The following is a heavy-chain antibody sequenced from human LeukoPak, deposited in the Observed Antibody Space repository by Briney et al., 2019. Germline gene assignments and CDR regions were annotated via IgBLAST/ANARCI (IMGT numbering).Heavy chain of an antibody. CDR3: ARGGSSSGRIDY. CDR2: IYYSGST. D-gene: IGHD6-6*01. Sequence: SETLSLTCTVSGGSISSYYWSWIRQPPGKGLEWIGYIYYSGSTNYNPSLKSRVTISVDTSKNQFSLKLSSATAADTAVYYCARGGSSSGRIDYWGQGTLVTVSS. J-gene: IGHJ4*02. V-gene: IGHV4-59*01. CDR1: GGSISSYY.